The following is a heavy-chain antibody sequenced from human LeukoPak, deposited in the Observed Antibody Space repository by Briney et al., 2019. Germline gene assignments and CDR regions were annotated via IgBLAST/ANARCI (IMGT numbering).Heavy chain of an antibody. CDR1: GFTFRNYW. J-gene: IGHJ1*01. CDR2: INHSGST. Sequence: PGGSLRLSCAASGFTFRNYWMSWIRQPPGKGLEWIGEINHSGSTNYNPSLKSRVTISVDTSKNQFSLKLSSVTAADTAVYYCARPRQRYCSSTSCYGGYFQHWGQGTLVTVSS. V-gene: IGHV4-34*01. CDR3: ARPRQRYCSSTSCYGGYFQH. D-gene: IGHD2-2*01.